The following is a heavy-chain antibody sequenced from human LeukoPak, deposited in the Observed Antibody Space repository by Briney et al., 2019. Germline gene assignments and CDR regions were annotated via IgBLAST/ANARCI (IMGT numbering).Heavy chain of an antibody. CDR2: ISNDGSDN. J-gene: IGHJ4*02. D-gene: IGHD2-15*01. Sequence: GSLRLSCAASRFTLSTYAMHWVRQAPGKGLDGVSVISNDGSDNHYADSVKGRFTISSDNSKNTLFLQMNILRGDDTAVYYCARDVSVAAADYYFDLWGQGTLVSVSS. CDR3: ARDVSVAAADYYFDL. CDR1: RFTLSTYA. V-gene: IGHV3-30-3*01.